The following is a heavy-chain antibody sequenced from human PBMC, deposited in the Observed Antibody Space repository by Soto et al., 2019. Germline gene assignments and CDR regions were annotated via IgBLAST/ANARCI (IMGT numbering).Heavy chain of an antibody. CDR2: IIPIFGTA. V-gene: IGHV1-69*13. J-gene: IGHJ4*02. Sequence: GASVKVSCKASGGTFSSYAISWVRQAPGQGLEWMGGIIPIFGTANYAQKFQGRVTITADESTSTAYMELSSLRSEDTAVYYCARVLGYGDPASQYYFDYWGQGTLVTVSS. D-gene: IGHD4-17*01. CDR3: ARVLGYGDPASQYYFDY. CDR1: GGTFSSYA.